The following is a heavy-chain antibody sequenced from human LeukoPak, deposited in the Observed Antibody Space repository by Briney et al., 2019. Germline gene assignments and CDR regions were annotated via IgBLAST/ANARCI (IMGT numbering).Heavy chain of an antibody. J-gene: IGHJ5*01. CDR1: GDSISSFY. D-gene: IGHD2-8*01. Sequence: KPSETLSLTCSVSGDSISSFYWNWIRQSPGKGLEWIGNIRYSGNSNYNPSLKSRVTMSIDTSRKQFFLKLTSVTAADTAVYYCVLAPNSNWFDFWGQGAQVTVSS. V-gene: IGHV4-59*08. CDR3: VLAPNSNWFDF. CDR2: IRYSGNS.